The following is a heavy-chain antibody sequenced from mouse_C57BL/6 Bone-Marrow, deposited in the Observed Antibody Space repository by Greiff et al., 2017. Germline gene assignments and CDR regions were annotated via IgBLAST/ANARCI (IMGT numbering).Heavy chain of an antibody. Sequence: VQLKESGGDLVKPGGSLKLSCAASGFTFSSYGMSWVRQTPDKRLEWVATISSGGSYTYYPDSVQGRFTISRDNAKNTLYLQMSSLKSEDTAMYYCARSYDGNYDYFDYWGQGTTLTVSS. J-gene: IGHJ2*01. CDR2: ISSGGSYT. V-gene: IGHV5-6*01. CDR3: ARSYDGNYDYFDY. D-gene: IGHD2-1*01. CDR1: GFTFSSYG.